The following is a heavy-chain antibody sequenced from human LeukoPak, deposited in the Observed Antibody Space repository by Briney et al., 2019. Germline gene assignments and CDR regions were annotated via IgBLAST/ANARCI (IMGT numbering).Heavy chain of an antibody. Sequence: PGGSLRLSCAASGFTFSSYSMNWVRQAPGKGLEWVSSISSSSSYIYYADSVKGRFTISRDNAKNSLYLQMNNPRAEDTAVYYCAREIAVAGLDYWGQGTLVTVSS. CDR2: ISSSSSYI. J-gene: IGHJ4*02. D-gene: IGHD6-19*01. CDR1: GFTFSSYS. V-gene: IGHV3-21*01. CDR3: AREIAVAGLDY.